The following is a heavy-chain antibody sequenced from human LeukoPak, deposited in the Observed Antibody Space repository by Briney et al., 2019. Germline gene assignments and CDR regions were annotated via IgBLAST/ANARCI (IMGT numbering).Heavy chain of an antibody. Sequence: GGSLRLSCEASGFFFGGHAMNWLRQAPGKGPEWIAFITKDSDRVYYAESVEGRFTVSRDNAKNSLYLQMNSLRAEDTAVYYCAKGPRRITMIVVVTTGYWGQGTLVTVSS. CDR2: ITKDSDRV. J-gene: IGHJ4*02. V-gene: IGHV3-48*01. CDR1: GFFFGGHA. D-gene: IGHD3-22*01. CDR3: AKGPRRITMIVVVTTGY.